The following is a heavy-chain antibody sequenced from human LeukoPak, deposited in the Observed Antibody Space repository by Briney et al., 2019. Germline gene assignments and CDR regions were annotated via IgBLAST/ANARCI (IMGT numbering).Heavy chain of an antibody. D-gene: IGHD2-8*01. CDR2: ISGSDGST. J-gene: IGHJ4*02. CDR1: GFTFSSYA. CDR3: AKYESRAFNSPLDF. Sequence: PGGSLRLSCAASGFTFSSYAVSWVRQAPGKGLEWVSSISGSDGSTYHADSVKGRFTISRDNSKNTLYLQVNSLRAEDTAVYYCAKYESRAFNSPLDFWGQGTLVTVSS. V-gene: IGHV3-23*01.